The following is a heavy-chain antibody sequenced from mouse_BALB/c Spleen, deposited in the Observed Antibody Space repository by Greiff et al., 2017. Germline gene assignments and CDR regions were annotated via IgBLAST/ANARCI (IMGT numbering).Heavy chain of an antibody. CDR3: ARGYYYGPYWYFDV. D-gene: IGHD1-1*01. CDR1: GFTFSSYG. J-gene: IGHJ1*01. V-gene: IGHV5-6-3*01. Sequence: EVKLVESGGGLVQPGGSLKLSCAASGFTFSSYGMSWVRQTPDKRLELVATINSNGGSTYYPDSVKGRFTISRDNAKNTLYLQMSSLKSEDTAMYYCARGYYYGPYWYFDVWGAGTTVTVSS. CDR2: INSNGGST.